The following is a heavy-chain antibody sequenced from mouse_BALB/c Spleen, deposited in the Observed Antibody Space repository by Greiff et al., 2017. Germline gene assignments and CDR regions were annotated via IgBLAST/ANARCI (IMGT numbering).Heavy chain of an antibody. CDR1: GFNIKDYY. J-gene: IGHJ4*01. Sequence: EVQLQQSGAELVRSGASVKLSCTASGFNIKDYYMHWVKQRPEQGLEWIGWIDPENGDTEYAPKFQGKATMTADTSSNTAYLQLSSLTSEDTAVYYCNAAGYAMDYWGQGTSVTVAS. V-gene: IGHV14-4*02. CDR3: NAAGYAMDY. CDR2: IDPENGDT.